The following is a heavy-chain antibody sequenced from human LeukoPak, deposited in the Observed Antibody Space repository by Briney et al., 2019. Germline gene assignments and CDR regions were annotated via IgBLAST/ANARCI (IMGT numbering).Heavy chain of an antibody. D-gene: IGHD5-18*01. Sequence: ASVKVSCKASGYTFTGYYMHWVRQAPGQGLEWMGWINPNSGGTNYAQKFQGWVTMTRDTSISTAYMELSRLRSDDTAVYYCARDVTRGYSYGYFYYYYYYMDVWGKGTTVTISS. CDR1: GYTFTGYY. J-gene: IGHJ6*03. V-gene: IGHV1-2*04. CDR2: INPNSGGT. CDR3: ARDVTRGYSYGYFYYYYYYMDV.